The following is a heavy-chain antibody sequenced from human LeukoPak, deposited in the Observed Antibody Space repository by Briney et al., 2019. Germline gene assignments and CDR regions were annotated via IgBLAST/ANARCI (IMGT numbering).Heavy chain of an antibody. CDR1: GYTFTGFY. Sequence: ASVKVSCKASGYTFTGFYIHWVRQAPGQGLEWMGWINPNSGGTNYAQKFQGRVTMTRDTSIGTVHMELSRLRSDDTAVYYCARARGSQSFDYWGQGTLVTVSS. CDR2: INPNSGGT. V-gene: IGHV1-2*02. J-gene: IGHJ4*02. CDR3: ARARGSQSFDY. D-gene: IGHD3-16*01.